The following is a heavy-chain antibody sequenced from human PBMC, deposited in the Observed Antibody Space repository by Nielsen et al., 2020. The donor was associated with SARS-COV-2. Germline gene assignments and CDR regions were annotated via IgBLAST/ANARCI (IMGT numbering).Heavy chain of an antibody. D-gene: IGHD3-16*01. CDR1: AFTFSTYW. Sequence: GGSLKISYAASAFTFSTYWMHWVRQAPGKGLVWVSRINSDGSSTSYADSVKGRFTISRDNAKNTLYLQMNSLRAEDTAVYYCVRGLQVPNGLAHRWGQGTLVTVSS. CDR2: INSDGSST. J-gene: IGHJ4*02. CDR3: VRGLQVPNGLAHR. V-gene: IGHV3-74*01.